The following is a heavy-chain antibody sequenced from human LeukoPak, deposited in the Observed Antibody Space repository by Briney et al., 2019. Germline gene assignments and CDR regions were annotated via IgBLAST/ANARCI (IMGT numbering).Heavy chain of an antibody. J-gene: IGHJ6*02. CDR1: GGSFSGYY. CDR3: ARGASVIYDFWSGYYAPAPYYYYGMDV. V-gene: IGHV4-34*01. D-gene: IGHD3-3*01. Sequence: PSETLSLTCAVYGGSFSGYYWSWIRQPPGKGLEWIGGINHSGSTNYNPSLKSRVTISVDTSKNQFSLKLGSVTAADTAVYYCARGASVIYDFWSGYYAPAPYYYYGMDVWGQGTTVTVSS. CDR2: INHSGST.